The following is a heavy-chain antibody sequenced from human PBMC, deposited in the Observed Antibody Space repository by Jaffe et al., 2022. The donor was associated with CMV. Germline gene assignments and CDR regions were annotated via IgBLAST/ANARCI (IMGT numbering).Heavy chain of an antibody. J-gene: IGHJ4*02. Sequence: QLQLQESGPGLVKPSETLSLTCTVSGVSISDYYWSWIRQFPGKGLEWIGYIYYSGSTNYNPSLKSRVTMFVDSSKNQFSLKLSSVTAADTAVYYCARVPNWNNVLVGDYYFDHWGQGTLVTVSS. CDR2: IYYSGST. CDR3: ARVPNWNNVLVGDYYFDH. V-gene: IGHV4-59*01. D-gene: IGHD1-1*01. CDR1: GVSISDYY.